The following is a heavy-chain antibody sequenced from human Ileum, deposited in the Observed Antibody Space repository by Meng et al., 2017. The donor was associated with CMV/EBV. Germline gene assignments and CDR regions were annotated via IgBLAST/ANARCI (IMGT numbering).Heavy chain of an antibody. CDR1: GGSVSSGSYS. Sequence: CTVSGGSVSSGSYSWTWLRQPPAKGLEWIGYIYYSGSTNYNASLKSRVTILVATSKNHFSLKLSSVTAADTAVYYCARIWGDWYFDLWGRGTLVTVSS. V-gene: IGHV4-61*03. CDR2: IYYSGST. CDR3: ARIWGDWYFDL. J-gene: IGHJ2*01. D-gene: IGHD3-16*01.